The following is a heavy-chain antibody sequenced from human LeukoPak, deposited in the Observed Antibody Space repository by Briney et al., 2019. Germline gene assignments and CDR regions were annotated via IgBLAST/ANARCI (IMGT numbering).Heavy chain of an antibody. Sequence: SETLSLTCTVSGGSISSYYWSWIRQPAGKRLEWIGRIYSSGSTNFNPSLKSRVTISVDTSKNQFSLKLTSVTAADTAVYYCAKSNGFGLVDIWGQGTMVTVSS. CDR3: AKSNGFGLVDI. J-gene: IGHJ3*02. CDR2: IYSSGST. CDR1: GGSISSYY. V-gene: IGHV4-4*07. D-gene: IGHD2-2*01.